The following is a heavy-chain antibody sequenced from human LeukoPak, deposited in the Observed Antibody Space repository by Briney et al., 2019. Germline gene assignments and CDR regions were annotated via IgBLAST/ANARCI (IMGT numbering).Heavy chain of an antibody. D-gene: IGHD3-3*01. V-gene: IGHV4-39*07. CDR2: IYYSGST. Sequence: SETLSLTCTVSGGSISSSSYYWGWIRQPPGKGLEWIGSIYYSGSTYYNPSLKSRVTISVDTSKNQFSLELSSVTAADTAVYYCARGGSYYDFWSGKVSAYYYYMDVWGKGTTVTVSS. CDR1: GGSISSSSYY. CDR3: ARGGSYYDFWSGKVSAYYYYMDV. J-gene: IGHJ6*03.